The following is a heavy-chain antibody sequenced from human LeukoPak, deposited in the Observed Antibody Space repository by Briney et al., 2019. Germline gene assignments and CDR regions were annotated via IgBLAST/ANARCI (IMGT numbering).Heavy chain of an antibody. CDR2: INHSGST. Sequence: PSETLSLTCAVYGGSFSGYYWSWIRQPPGKGLEWIGEINHSGSTNYNPFLKSRVTISVDTSKNQFSLKLSSVTAADTAVYYCARGLTTVTRRGAFDPWGQGTLVTVSS. CDR1: GGSFSGYY. D-gene: IGHD4-17*01. CDR3: ARGLTTVTRRGAFDP. J-gene: IGHJ5*02. V-gene: IGHV4-34*01.